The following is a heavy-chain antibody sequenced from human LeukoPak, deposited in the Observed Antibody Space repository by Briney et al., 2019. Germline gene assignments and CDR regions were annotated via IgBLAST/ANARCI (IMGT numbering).Heavy chain of an antibody. CDR3: ARDFSDDSSGYYGELDY. CDR1: GFKFSSYS. V-gene: IGHV3-21*01. J-gene: IGHJ4*02. CDR2: ISSSSSYI. Sequence: GGSLRLSCAASGFKFSSYSMKWVRQAPGKGLEWVSFISSSSSYIYYADSLKGRFTISRDNAKNSLYLQMNSLRAEDTAVYYCARDFSDDSSGYYGELDYWGQGTLVTVSS. D-gene: IGHD3-22*01.